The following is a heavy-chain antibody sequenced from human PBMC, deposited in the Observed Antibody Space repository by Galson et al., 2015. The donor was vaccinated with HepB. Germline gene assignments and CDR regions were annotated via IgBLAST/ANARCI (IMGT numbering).Heavy chain of an antibody. CDR2: ISSSSSTI. Sequence: SLRLSCAASGFTFSSYSMNWVRQAPGKGLEWVSYISSSSSTIYYADSVKGRFTISRDNAENSLYLQMNSLRAEDTAVYYCAVGATTSSGGLFDYWGQGTLVTVSS. CDR3: AVGATTSSGGLFDY. J-gene: IGHJ4*02. D-gene: IGHD1-26*01. CDR1: GFTFSSYS. V-gene: IGHV3-48*04.